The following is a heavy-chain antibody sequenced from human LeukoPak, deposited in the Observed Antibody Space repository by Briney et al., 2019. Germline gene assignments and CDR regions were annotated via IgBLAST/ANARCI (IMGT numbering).Heavy chain of an antibody. J-gene: IGHJ4*02. CDR2: IYHSGST. V-gene: IGHV4-30-2*01. CDR3: ARESYGPRGIYYFDY. D-gene: IGHD5-18*01. Sequence: SETLSLTCAVSGGSISSGGYSWSWIRQPPGKGLEWIGYIYHSGSTYYNPSLKSRVTISVDRSKNQFSLKLSSVTAADTAVYYCARESYGPRGIYYFDYWGQGTLVTVSS. CDR1: GGSISSGGYS.